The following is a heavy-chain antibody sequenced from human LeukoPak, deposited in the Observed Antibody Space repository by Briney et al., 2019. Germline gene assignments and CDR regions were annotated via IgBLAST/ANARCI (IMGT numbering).Heavy chain of an antibody. CDR3: ARGALLPDF. J-gene: IGHJ4*02. CDR1: GFTFSSYA. CDR2: ISKSDGST. V-gene: IGHV3-23*01. Sequence: GGSLRLSCAASGFTFSSYAMTWVRQPPGKGLAWVSSISKSDGSTYYADSVKGRFTISRDNSKNTLYLHMDSLRVEDTAIYYCARGALLPDFRGQGTLVTVSS.